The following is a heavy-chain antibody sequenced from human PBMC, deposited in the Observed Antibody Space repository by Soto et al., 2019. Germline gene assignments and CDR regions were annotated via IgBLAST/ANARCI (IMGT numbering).Heavy chain of an antibody. CDR3: TGEVASGY. J-gene: IGHJ4*02. CDR1: GFTVSTYG. CDR2: ISRDGGTK. V-gene: IGHV3-30*03. Sequence: QVQLVESEGGVVQPGRSLRLSCAVSGFTVSTYGMHWVRQAPGKGLEGVAVISRDGGTKYYADSVKGRFTISRDNSRNTLFLEMNSLRGDDMAVYYCTGEVASGYWGQGTLVTVSS. D-gene: IGHD2-8*02.